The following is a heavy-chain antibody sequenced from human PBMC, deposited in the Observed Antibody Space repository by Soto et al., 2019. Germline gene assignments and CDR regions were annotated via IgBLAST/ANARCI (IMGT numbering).Heavy chain of an antibody. CDR1: GFTFNSYA. J-gene: IGHJ4*02. Sequence: QVQLVESGGGVVQPGRSLRLSCAASGFTFNSYAMHWVRQAPGKGLDWVAVISYDGSNKYYADSVKGRFTISRDNSKNTLDLQMNSLRAEDTAVYFCARAFLGELFTPFDYWGQGTLVTVSS. V-gene: IGHV3-30-3*01. CDR3: ARAFLGELFTPFDY. D-gene: IGHD3-16*01. CDR2: ISYDGSNK.